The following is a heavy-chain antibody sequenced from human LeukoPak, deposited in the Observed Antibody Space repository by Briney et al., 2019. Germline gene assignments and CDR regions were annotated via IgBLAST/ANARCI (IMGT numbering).Heavy chain of an antibody. V-gene: IGHV3-21*04. D-gene: IGHD4-17*01. CDR2: ISSSSSYI. Sequence: GGSLRLSCAASGFTFSSYSMNWVRQAPGKGLEWVSSISSSSSYIYYADSVKGRFTISRDNAKNSLYLQMNSLRAEDTAVYYCARELLLPMTTVTTVYFDYWGQGTLVTVSS. CDR1: GFTFSSYS. J-gene: IGHJ4*02. CDR3: ARELLLPMTTVTTVYFDY.